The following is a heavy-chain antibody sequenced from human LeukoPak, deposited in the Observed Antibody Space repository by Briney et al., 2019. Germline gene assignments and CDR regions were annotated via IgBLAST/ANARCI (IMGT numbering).Heavy chain of an antibody. CDR2: LNWNGGST. Sequence: GGSLRLSCAASGFIFDDYGMGWVRQAPGKGLEWVSGLNWNGGSTGSADSVKGRFIISRDNSKNTLSLQMNSLRAEDTAVYYCAPDLRGSAWSLDDWGQGTLVTVSS. CDR3: APDLRGSAWSLDD. CDR1: GFIFDDYG. J-gene: IGHJ4*02. D-gene: IGHD2-8*02. V-gene: IGHV3-20*04.